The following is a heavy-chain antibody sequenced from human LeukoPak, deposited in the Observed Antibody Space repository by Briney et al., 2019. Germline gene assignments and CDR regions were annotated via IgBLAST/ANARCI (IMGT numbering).Heavy chain of an antibody. Sequence: SETLSLTCTVSGGSISSYYWSWIRQPPGKGLEWIGYIYYSGSTYYNPSLKSRVTISVDTSKNQFSLRLNSVNGADTAVYYCARGSIAAAEGSHWFDPWGQGTLVTVSS. J-gene: IGHJ5*02. V-gene: IGHV4-59*01. CDR3: ARGSIAAAEGSHWFDP. CDR1: GGSISSYY. CDR2: IYYSGST. D-gene: IGHD6-13*01.